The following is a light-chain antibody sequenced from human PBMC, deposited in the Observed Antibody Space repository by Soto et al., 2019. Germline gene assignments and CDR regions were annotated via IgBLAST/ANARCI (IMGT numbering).Light chain of an antibody. J-gene: IGKJ1*01. CDR3: QQYHSYPWT. V-gene: IGKV1-5*03. CDR2: KAS. Sequence: DIQMTQSPSTLSASVGDRVTITCRASQSISSWLAWYQQKPGKAPNLLIYKASSFESGVPSRFSGSASGTEFPLTISSLQPDDFATYYCQQYHSYPWTFGQGTKVEIK. CDR1: QSISSW.